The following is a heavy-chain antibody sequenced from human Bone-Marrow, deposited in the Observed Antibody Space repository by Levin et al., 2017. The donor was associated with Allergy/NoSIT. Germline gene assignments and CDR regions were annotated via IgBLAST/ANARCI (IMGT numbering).Heavy chain of an antibody. CDR2: IYRSGNI. D-gene: IGHD2-2*01. CDR1: GGSINSADYY. V-gene: IGHV4-30-4*01. CDR3: ARASPPFCSSAGCYYFDS. J-gene: IGHJ4*02. Sequence: PSETLSLTCTVSGGSINSADYYWNWIRQIPGKGLEWIGYIYRSGNIYYNPSLKTRVAISVDTSKNQFSLELTSLTAADTAVYFCARASPPFCSSAGCYYFDSWGQGNLVTVSS.